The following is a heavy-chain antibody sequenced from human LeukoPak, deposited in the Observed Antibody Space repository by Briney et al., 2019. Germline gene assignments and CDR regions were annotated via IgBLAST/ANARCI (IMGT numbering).Heavy chain of an antibody. CDR2: INHSGST. CDR1: GGSFSGYY. J-gene: IGHJ3*02. Sequence: SETLSLTCAVYGGSFSGYYWSWIRQPPGKGLEWIGEINHSGSTNYNPSLKSRVTISVDTSKNQFSLKLSSVTAADTAVYYCARGHKIPMVRGARNFGAFDIWGQGTMVTVSS. D-gene: IGHD3-10*01. CDR3: ARGHKIPMVRGARNFGAFDI. V-gene: IGHV4-34*01.